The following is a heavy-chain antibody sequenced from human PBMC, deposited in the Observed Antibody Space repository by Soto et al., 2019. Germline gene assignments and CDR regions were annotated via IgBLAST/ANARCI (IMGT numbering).Heavy chain of an antibody. J-gene: IGHJ6*02. CDR2: ISGSGGST. V-gene: IGHV3-23*01. CDR3: ANAGRYFDLGPYYYYYGMDV. CDR1: GFTFSSYA. Sequence: GGSLRLSCAASGFTFSSYAMSWVRQAPGKGLEWVSAISGSGGSTYYADSVKGRFTISRDNSKNTLYLQMNSLRAEDTAVYYCANAGRYFDLGPYYYYYGMDVWGQGTTVTVSS. D-gene: IGHD3-9*01.